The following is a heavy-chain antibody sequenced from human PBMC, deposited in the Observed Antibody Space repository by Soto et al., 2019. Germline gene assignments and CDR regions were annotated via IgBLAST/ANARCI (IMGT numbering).Heavy chain of an antibody. D-gene: IGHD2-2*01. CDR3: AEDLYFRTRKDF. Sequence: GSLRLSCAASGFTFSSYAMSWVRQAPGKGLEWVSAISGSGGSTYYADSVKGRFTISRDNSKNTLYLQMNSLRAEDTAVYYCAEDLYFRTRKDFWGQGTLVTVSS. V-gene: IGHV3-23*01. CDR1: GFTFSSYA. J-gene: IGHJ4*02. CDR2: ISGSGGST.